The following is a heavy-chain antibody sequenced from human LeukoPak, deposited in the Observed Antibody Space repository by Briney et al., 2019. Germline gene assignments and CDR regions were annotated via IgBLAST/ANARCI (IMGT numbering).Heavy chain of an antibody. CDR2: IRYDESNK. CDR1: GFTFSTYG. D-gene: IGHD1-26*01. Sequence: GGSLRLSCAASGFTFSTYGMHWVRQAPGKGLEWVALIRYDESNKYYADSVKGRFAISRDNSKNTLYLQMNSLRVEDTAVYYCARGLYSGSQRAYFDYWGQGTLVTVSS. J-gene: IGHJ4*02. CDR3: ARGLYSGSQRAYFDY. V-gene: IGHV3-30*02.